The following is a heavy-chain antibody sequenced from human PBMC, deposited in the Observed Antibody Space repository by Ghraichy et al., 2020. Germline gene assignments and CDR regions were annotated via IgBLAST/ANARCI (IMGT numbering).Heavy chain of an antibody. Sequence: ASVKVSCKASGNILTSDYLHWVRQAPGQGLEWMGMINPTSGGTSNAQKFQGRVTMTRDTSTSTVYMELSSLSSEDSAVYYCARIRGILTARNSGVSFDFWGQGTLVTVSS. CDR2: INPTSGGT. CDR3: ARIRGILTARNSGVSFDF. V-gene: IGHV1-46*03. CDR1: GNILTSDY. J-gene: IGHJ4*02. D-gene: IGHD2-21*02.